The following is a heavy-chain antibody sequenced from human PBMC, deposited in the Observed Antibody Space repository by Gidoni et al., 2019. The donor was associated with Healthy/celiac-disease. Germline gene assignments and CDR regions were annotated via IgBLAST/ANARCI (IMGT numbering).Heavy chain of an antibody. D-gene: IGHD1-1*01. J-gene: IGHJ6*02. CDR2: IYYSGST. Sequence: QVQLQESGPGLVKPSETLSLTCTVSGGSISRYYWSWIRQPPGKGLEWIGYIYYSGSTNYNPSLKSRVTISVDTSKNQFSLKLSSVTAADTAVYYCARDNSHPIRGYGMDVWGQGTTATVSS. V-gene: IGHV4-59*01. CDR3: ARDNSHPIRGYGMDV. CDR1: GGSISRYY.